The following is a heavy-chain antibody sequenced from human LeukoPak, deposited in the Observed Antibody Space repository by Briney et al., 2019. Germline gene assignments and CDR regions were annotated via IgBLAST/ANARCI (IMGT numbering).Heavy chain of an antibody. CDR1: GFTFSSYG. D-gene: IGHD5-18*01. V-gene: IGHV3-33*06. J-gene: IGHJ4*02. Sequence: GGSLRLSCAASGFTFSSYGMHWVRQAPGKGLEWGAVIWYDGSKKYYADSGKGRFTISRDNSKNTLYMQMNRLRAEDTAVYYCAKEGYSYGYESWGKQLDYWGQGTLVTVSS. CDR2: IWYDGSKK. CDR3: AKEGYSYGYESWGKQLDY.